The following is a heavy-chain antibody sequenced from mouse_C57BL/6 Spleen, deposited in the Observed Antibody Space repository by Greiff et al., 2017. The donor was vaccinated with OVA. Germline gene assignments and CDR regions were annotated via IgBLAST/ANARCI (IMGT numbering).Heavy chain of an antibody. J-gene: IGHJ4*01. CDR1: GYSFTDYN. CDR2: INPNYGTT. CDR3: ARRGYGNYDYAMDY. V-gene: IGHV1-39*01. Sequence: EVKLMESGPELVKPGASVKISCKASGYSFTDYNMNWVKQSNGKSLEWIGVINPNYGTTSYNQKFKGKATLTVDQSSSTAYMQLNSLTSEDSAVYYCARRGYGNYDYAMDYWGQGTSVTVSS. D-gene: IGHD2-1*01.